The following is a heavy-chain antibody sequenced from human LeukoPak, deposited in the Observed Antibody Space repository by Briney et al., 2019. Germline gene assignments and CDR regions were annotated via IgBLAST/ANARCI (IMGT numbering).Heavy chain of an antibody. CDR3: AKAAYEAGATGGYSGVGYWFDD. CDR2: VSDGGDAT. V-gene: IGHV3-23*01. CDR1: GFTFTKNA. J-gene: IGHJ4*02. Sequence: GGPLRHSCTASGFTFTKNAMRWVRQTPGKGLEWVSSVSDGGDATFYPAYVKGRFTVSSDNFKTTMFLQVSSLRVDHTAVYFCAKAAYEAGATGGYSGVGYWFDDWGPGPLVTVSS. D-gene: IGHD2-8*02.